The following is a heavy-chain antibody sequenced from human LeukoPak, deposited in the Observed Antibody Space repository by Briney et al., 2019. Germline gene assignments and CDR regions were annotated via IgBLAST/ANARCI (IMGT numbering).Heavy chain of an antibody. D-gene: IGHD5-12*01. CDR2: IYYSGST. CDR3: ARGRGYSGYDPRFNWFDP. V-gene: IGHV4-59*01. Sequence: SETLSLTCTVSGGSISSYYWSWIRQPPGKGLEWIGYIYYSGSTNYNPSLKSRVTISVDTSKNQFSLKLSSVTAADTAVYYCARGRGYSGYDPRFNWFDPWGQGTLVTVSS. J-gene: IGHJ5*02. CDR1: GGSISSYY.